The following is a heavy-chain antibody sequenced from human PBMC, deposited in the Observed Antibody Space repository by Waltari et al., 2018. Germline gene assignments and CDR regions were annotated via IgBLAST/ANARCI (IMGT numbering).Heavy chain of an antibody. D-gene: IGHD1-26*01. Sequence: QVQFVQSGAEVRKPGASVKVSCQTSGYTFTDSYIHCVRQAPGQGLEWMGRMNPNNNYPIYEQKFQGRVTMTRDTSITTAYMELSSLTSDDTALYYCVTQRPWEDYWGQGTRVTVSP. CDR3: VTQRPWEDY. CDR2: MNPNNNYP. J-gene: IGHJ4*02. CDR1: GYTFTDSY. V-gene: IGHV1-2*06.